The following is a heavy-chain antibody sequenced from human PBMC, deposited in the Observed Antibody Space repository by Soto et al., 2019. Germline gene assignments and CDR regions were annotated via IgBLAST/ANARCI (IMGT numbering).Heavy chain of an antibody. CDR2: IYPGDSDT. J-gene: IGHJ3*02. CDR3: VLYLGYCSSTSCLWDDAFDI. V-gene: IGHV5-51*03. CDR1: GYSFTSYW. Sequence: EVQLVQSGAEVKKPGESLKISCKGSGYSFTSYWIGWVRQMPGKGLEWMGIIYPGDSDTRYSPSFQGQVTISADKSISTAYLQWSSLKASDTAMYYCVLYLGYCSSTSCLWDDAFDIWGQGTMVTVSS. D-gene: IGHD2-2*01.